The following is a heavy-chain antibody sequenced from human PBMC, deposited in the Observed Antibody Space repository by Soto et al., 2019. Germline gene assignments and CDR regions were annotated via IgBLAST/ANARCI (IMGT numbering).Heavy chain of an antibody. J-gene: IGHJ6*02. CDR2: IYHSGST. D-gene: IGHD2-21*02. V-gene: IGHV4-30-2*01. Sequence: QLQLQESGSGLVKPSQTLSLTCAVSGGSISSGGYSWSWIRQPPGKGLEWIGYIYHSGSTYYNPSLKSRVTISVDRSKNQFSLKLSSVTAADTAVYYCARSSGGDDLVYYYYGMDVWGQGTTVTVSS. CDR1: GGSISSGGYS. CDR3: ARSSGGDDLVYYYYGMDV.